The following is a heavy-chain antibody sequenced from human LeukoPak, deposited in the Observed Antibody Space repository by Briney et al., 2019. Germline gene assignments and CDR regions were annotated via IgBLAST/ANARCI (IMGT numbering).Heavy chain of an antibody. CDR1: GGSISSYY. CDR3: ARGVVIAPQTFDY. D-gene: IGHD2-21*01. Sequence: SETLSLTCTVSGGSISSYYWNWIRQPPGKGLEWIGFIYYSGTTNYNPSLKSRVTIPVDTSKNQFSLKLSSVTAADTAVYYCARGVVIAPQTFDYWGQGTLVTVSS. J-gene: IGHJ4*02. CDR2: IYYSGTT. V-gene: IGHV4-59*01.